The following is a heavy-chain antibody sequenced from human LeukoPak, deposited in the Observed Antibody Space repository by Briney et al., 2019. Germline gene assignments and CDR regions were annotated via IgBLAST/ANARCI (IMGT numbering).Heavy chain of an antibody. V-gene: IGHV3-23*01. CDR3: ADPPNADY. CDR1: GFTFSSYA. D-gene: IGHD4/OR15-4a*01. J-gene: IGHJ4*02. Sequence: GGSLRLSCAGSGFTFSSYAMSWVRQAPGKGLEWVSSIGGSDGRTYYAKSVKGRFTISRDNSKNTLYLQMNSLRVEDTAVYFCADPPNADYWGQGTLVTVSS. CDR2: IGGSDGRT.